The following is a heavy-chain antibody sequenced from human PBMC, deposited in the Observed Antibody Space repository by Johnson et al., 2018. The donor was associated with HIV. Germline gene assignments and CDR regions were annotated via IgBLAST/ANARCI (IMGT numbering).Heavy chain of an antibody. Sequence: QVQLVESGGGVVQPGRSLRLSCAASGFTFSSYGMHWVRQAPGKGLEWVAVISYDGGNKYYADSVKGRFTISRDNSKNTLYLQMNSLRAEDTAVYYCARGRIGAAGWDAFDVWGQGTMVTVSS. CDR1: GFTFSSYG. J-gene: IGHJ3*01. CDR3: ARGRIGAAGWDAFDV. CDR2: ISYDGGNK. D-gene: IGHD6-13*01. V-gene: IGHV3-30*03.